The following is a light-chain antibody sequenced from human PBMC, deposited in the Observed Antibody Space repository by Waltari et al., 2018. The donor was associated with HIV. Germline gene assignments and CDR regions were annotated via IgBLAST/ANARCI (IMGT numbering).Light chain of an antibody. Sequence: QSALTQPASVSGSPGHSVTLACTGTNGDVGSYNLVSWYQQHPGSAPPLIVYGVNSRPSGVSDLFSGSKFGNTASLTISGLRADDEADYYCNSFTDTDTLVFGGGTRLTVL. CDR1: NGDVGSYNL. V-gene: IGLV2-14*03. CDR3: NSFTDTDTLV. J-gene: IGLJ3*02. CDR2: GVN.